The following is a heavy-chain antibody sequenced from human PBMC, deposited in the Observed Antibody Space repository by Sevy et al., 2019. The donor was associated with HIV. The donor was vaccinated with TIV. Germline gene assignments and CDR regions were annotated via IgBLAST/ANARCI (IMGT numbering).Heavy chain of an antibody. CDR1: GFTFTTYW. J-gene: IGHJ6*02. CDR3: ARHNTNYNYALDV. CDR2: IKQDGSEN. D-gene: IGHD2-2*01. V-gene: IGHV3-7*01. Sequence: GGSLRLSCVASGFTFTTYWVTWVRQAPGKGLEWVANIKQDGSENYYVDSVKGRFTISRDNAKNSLYLQMNSLRADDTAVYYCARHNTNYNYALDVWGQGTTLTVSS.